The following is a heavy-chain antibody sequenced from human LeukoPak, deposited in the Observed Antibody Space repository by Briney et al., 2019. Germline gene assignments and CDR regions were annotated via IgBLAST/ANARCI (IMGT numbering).Heavy chain of an antibody. CDR1: GGSISSGGYS. D-gene: IGHD6-13*01. CDR2: IYYSGST. J-gene: IGHJ6*03. V-gene: IGHV4-30-4*07. CDR3: ARGSSSWMDYYMDV. Sequence: PSETLSLTCVVSGGSISSGGYSWTWIRQPPGKGLEWIGHIYYSGSTYYNPSLKSRVTISVDTSKNQFSLKLSSMTAADTAVYFCARGSSSWMDYYMDVWGKGTTVTASS.